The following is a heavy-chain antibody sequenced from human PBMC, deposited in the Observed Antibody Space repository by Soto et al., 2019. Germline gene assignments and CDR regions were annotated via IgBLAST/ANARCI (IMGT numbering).Heavy chain of an antibody. CDR1: GFTFSSYG. CDR2: IWYDGSNK. D-gene: IGHD2-2*01. J-gene: IGHJ4*02. V-gene: IGHV3-33*06. Sequence: GGSLRLSCAASGFTFSSYGMHWVRQAPGKGLEWVAVIWYDGSNKYYADSVKGRFTISRDNSKNTLYLQMNSLRAEDTAVYYCAKGPLGVVPAAILPTGRIDYWGQGTLVTVSS. CDR3: AKGPLGVVPAAILPTGRIDY.